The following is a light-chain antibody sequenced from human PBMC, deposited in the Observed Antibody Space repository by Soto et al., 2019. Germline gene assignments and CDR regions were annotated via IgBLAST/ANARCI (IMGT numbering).Light chain of an antibody. J-gene: IGLJ2*01. CDR3: KSYDSSLSGSGV. CDR1: SSNIGAGND. Sequence: QSVLTQPPSVSGAPGQRVTISCTGSSSNIGAGNDVPWYQQHPGTAPKLLIYGNSNRPSGVPDRFSGSKSSTTASLAITGLQAEDEADYYCKSYDSSLSGSGVFGGGTKLTVL. V-gene: IGLV1-40*01. CDR2: GNS.